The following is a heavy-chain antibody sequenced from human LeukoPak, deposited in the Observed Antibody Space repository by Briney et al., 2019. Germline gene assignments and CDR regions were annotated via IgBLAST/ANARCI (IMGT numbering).Heavy chain of an antibody. D-gene: IGHD6-19*01. V-gene: IGHV6-1*01. CDR1: GDSVSSNSAA. Sequence: SQTLSLTCAISGDSVSSNSAAWNWIRQSPSRGLEWLGRTYYRSKWYNDYAVSVKSRITINPDTSKNQFSLQLNSVTPEDTAVYYCARDRLVQGGRVRYFQHWGQGTLVTVFS. CDR3: ARDRLVQGGRVRYFQH. CDR2: TYYRSKWYN. J-gene: IGHJ1*01.